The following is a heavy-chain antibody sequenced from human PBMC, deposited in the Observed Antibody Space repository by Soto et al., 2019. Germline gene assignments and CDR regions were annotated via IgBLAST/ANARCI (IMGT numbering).Heavy chain of an antibody. Sequence: QVHLVESGGGVVQPGTSLRLSCAASGFSFSDYGMHWVRQAPGKGLEWLTIIWFDASHEYYADSVKGRFTITRDNSNNTLYLQWNSLTASDTAVYFCARDQGRATADGPLRNGLAAGGQGTQVTVSS. J-gene: IGHJ6*02. D-gene: IGHD6-13*01. V-gene: IGHV3-33*01. CDR3: ARDQGRATADGPLRNGLAA. CDR2: IWFDASHE. CDR1: GFSFSDYG.